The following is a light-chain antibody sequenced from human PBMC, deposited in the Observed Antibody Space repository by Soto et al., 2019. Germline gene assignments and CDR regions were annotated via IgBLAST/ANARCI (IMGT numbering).Light chain of an antibody. CDR1: QSISSMY. CDR2: GAS. V-gene: IGKV3-20*01. Sequence: ESMLTQSPGTLSLSPGESATLSCRASQSISSMYLTWYQHKPGQAHRLLIYGASIRATGIPDRFSGSGSGTDFTLTISRLEPEDSAVYYCQQFRSSPPAFTFGQGTKLEI. CDR3: QQFRSSPPAFT. J-gene: IGKJ2*01.